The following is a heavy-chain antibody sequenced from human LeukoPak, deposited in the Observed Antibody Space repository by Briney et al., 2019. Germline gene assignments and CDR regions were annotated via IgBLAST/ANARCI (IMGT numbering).Heavy chain of an antibody. V-gene: IGHV3-30*18. CDR2: VSNGGRDK. D-gene: IGHD5-12*01. J-gene: IGHJ4*02. Sequence: PGGSLRLSCAASGFNFRDYGMEWVRQAPGKGLEWVAIVSNGGRDKKYADIVAGRFTISRDNSKNTVYLQMNSLRAEDTAVYYCAKTSLKMRYSGYPPYWGQGTLVTVSS. CDR3: AKTSLKMRYSGYPPY. CDR1: GFNFRDYG.